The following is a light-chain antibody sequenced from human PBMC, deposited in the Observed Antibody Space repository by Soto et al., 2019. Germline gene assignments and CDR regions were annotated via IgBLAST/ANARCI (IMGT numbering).Light chain of an antibody. J-gene: IGKJ1*01. CDR2: GAS. CDR3: QQYDNWPWT. V-gene: IGKV3-15*01. Sequence: EIVMTQSPATLSVSPGGRATLSCRASQTISRTLAWYQQKPGQAPRLLIHGASTRAPGFPARFSGSGSGTDFTLTISSLQSEDFAVYSCQQYDNWPWTFGQGTKVEIK. CDR1: QTISRT.